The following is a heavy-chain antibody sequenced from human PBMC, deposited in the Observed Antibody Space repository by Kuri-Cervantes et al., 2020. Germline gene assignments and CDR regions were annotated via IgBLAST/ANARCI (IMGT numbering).Heavy chain of an antibody. CDR3: AHSPTTVIGCFDY. D-gene: IGHD4-17*01. CDR1: GGSVRSGDYC. CDR2: IYWDDDK. J-gene: IGHJ4*02. V-gene: IGHV2-5*08. Sequence: CTVSGGSVRSGDYCWNWIRQPPGKALEWLALIYWDDDKRYSPSLKSRLTITKDTSKNQVVLTMTNMDPVDTATYYCAHSPTTVIGCFDYWGQGTLVTVSS.